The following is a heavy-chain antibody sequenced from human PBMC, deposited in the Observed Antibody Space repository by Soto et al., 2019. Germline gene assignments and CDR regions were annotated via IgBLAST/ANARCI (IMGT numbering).Heavy chain of an antibody. V-gene: IGHV3-21*01. CDR1: GFTFTRYS. Sequence: GGSLRLSCAASGFTFTRYSMNWVRQAPGKGLEWVSSISSTTNYIYYGDSMKGRFTISRDNSKDTVYLQMNSLRDEDSAMFYCARSRSGAVADSFDFWGQGTLVTVSS. CDR3: ARSRSGAVADSFDF. J-gene: IGHJ4*02. D-gene: IGHD3-10*01. CDR2: ISSTTNYI.